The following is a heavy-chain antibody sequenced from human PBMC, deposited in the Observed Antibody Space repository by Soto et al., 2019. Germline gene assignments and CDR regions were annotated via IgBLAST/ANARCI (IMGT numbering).Heavy chain of an antibody. CDR3: ARDSSGWNWFDP. D-gene: IGHD6-19*01. CDR1: GGSISSGDYF. V-gene: IGHV4-30-4*01. J-gene: IGHJ5*02. Sequence: QVQLQESGPGLVKPSQTLSLTCTVSGGSISSGDYFWSWFRQPPGKGLEWIGYSYHTGSAYYNPSLKSRVTMSVDTSKNQFSLKLSSVTAADTAVYYCARDSSGWNWFDPWGQGTLVTVSS. CDR2: SYHTGSA.